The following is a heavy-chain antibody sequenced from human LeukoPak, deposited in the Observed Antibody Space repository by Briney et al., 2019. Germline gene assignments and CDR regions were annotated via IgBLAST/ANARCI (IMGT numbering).Heavy chain of an antibody. V-gene: IGHV1-18*04. CDR2: ISAYNGTT. D-gene: IGHD3-22*01. CDR1: GYTFTGYY. J-gene: IGHJ5*02. CDR3: ARVERYYYSSGYYP. Sequence: ASVKVSCKASGYTFTGYYMHWVRQAPGQGLEWMGWISAYNGTTNTAQKLQGRFTMTTDTSTDTAYMELRSLRSDDTAVYYCARVERYYYSSGYYPWGQGTLVTVSS.